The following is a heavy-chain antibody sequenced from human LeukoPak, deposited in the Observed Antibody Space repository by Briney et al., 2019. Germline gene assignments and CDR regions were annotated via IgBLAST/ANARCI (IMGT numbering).Heavy chain of an antibody. D-gene: IGHD6-19*01. CDR3: ARGLGSSGWSICSK. CDR2: ISWNSGSI. Sequence: GGSLRLSCAASGFTFDDYAMHWVRQAPGKGLEWVSGISWNSGSIGYADSVKGRFTISRDNAKNSLYLQMNSLRAEDTALYYCARGLGSSGWSICSKWGQGTLVTVSS. J-gene: IGHJ4*02. CDR1: GFTFDDYA. V-gene: IGHV3-9*01.